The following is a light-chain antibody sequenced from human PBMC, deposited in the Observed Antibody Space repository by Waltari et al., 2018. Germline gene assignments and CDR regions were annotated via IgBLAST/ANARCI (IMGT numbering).Light chain of an antibody. CDR3: QTGGHGTWV. J-gene: IGLJ3*02. CDR1: SGQSRKI. CDR2: VNSDGSH. Sequence: QLVLTQSPSASASLGASVKPTCTLRSGQSRKIIACHPQQPAKGPRYLMKVNSDGSHSKGDEIPDRFSGSSSGAERYLTISSLRSEDEADYYCQTGGHGTWVFGGGTKLTVL. V-gene: IGLV4-69*01.